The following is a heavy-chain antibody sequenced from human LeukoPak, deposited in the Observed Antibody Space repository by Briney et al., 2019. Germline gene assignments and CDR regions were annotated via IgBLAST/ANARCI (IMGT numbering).Heavy chain of an antibody. D-gene: IGHD4-17*01. CDR3: AREREGPYGYLDY. Sequence: NASETLSLTCTVSGVSISSASYYCRWIRQPAGKGLEWIGRIYISGSTNYKSSLKSRVTMSLDTSKKQFSLKLISVTAADTAVYYCAREREGPYGYLDYWGKGTMVIVSS. CDR1: GVSISSASYY. J-gene: IGHJ4*02. CDR2: IYISGST. V-gene: IGHV4-61*02.